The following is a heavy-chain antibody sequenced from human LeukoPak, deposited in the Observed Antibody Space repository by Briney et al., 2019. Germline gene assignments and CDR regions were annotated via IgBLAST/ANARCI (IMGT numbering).Heavy chain of an antibody. Sequence: PGGSLRLSCAASGFTFSDSWMSWVSQAPGKGLEGVANMNQDGSAKDYVDSVKGRFTISRDNARNSLYLQMSSLRAEDTAVYYCATYTHWVAGDVWGQGTTVTVSS. CDR3: ATYTHWVAGDV. J-gene: IGHJ6*02. CDR1: GFTFSDSW. V-gene: IGHV3-7*01. CDR2: MNQDGSAK. D-gene: IGHD3-16*01.